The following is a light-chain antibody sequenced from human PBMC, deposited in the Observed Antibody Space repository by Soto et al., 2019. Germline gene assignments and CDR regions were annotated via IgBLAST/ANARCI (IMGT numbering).Light chain of an antibody. CDR1: QSVSRY. J-gene: IGKJ5*01. CDR3: QQRQYWPPIT. V-gene: IGKV3-11*01. CDR2: DTS. Sequence: EIVLTHSPATLSLSPWEIATLSCRASQSVSRYLAWYQQKPGQAPRLLIYDTSNRATGVPARFSGSGSGTDFTLTISSLEPEDCAIYYCQQRQYWPPITFGQGTRLEIK.